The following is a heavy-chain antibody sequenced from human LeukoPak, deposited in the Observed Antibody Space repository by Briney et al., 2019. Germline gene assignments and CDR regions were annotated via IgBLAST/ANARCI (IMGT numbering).Heavy chain of an antibody. CDR2: ISGSGGST. CDR3: AKADTLRFLEWLPQY. D-gene: IGHD3-3*01. CDR1: GFTFSSYA. V-gene: IGHV3-23*01. Sequence: GGSLRLSCAASGFTFSSYAMSWVRQAPGKWLEWVSAISGSGGSTYYADSVKGRFTISRDNSKNTLYLQMNSLRAEETAVYYCAKADTLRFLEWLPQYWGQGTLVTVSS. J-gene: IGHJ4*02.